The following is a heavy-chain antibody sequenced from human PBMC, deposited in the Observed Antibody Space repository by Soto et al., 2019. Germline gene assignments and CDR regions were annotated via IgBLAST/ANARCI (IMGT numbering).Heavy chain of an antibody. CDR2: IVPIFGTA. D-gene: IGHD2-2*01. CDR1: GGTFSSYA. V-gene: IGHV1-69*06. CDR3: ARGYDCSSTSCYYYYYYGMDV. Sequence: SVKVSCKASGGTFSSYAISWVRQAPGQGLEWMGGIVPIFGTANYAQKFQGRVTITADKSTSTAYMELSSLRSEDTAVYYCARGYDCSSTSCYYYYYYGMDVWGQGTTVTVSS. J-gene: IGHJ6*02.